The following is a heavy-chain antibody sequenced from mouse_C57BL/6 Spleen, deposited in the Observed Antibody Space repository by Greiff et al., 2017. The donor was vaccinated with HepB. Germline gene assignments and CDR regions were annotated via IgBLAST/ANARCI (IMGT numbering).Heavy chain of an antibody. CDR1: GFTFSSYA. CDR3: ARDSLGRFAY. CDR2: ISDGGSYT. J-gene: IGHJ3*01. V-gene: IGHV5-4*01. D-gene: IGHD4-1*01. Sequence: EVKLEESGGGLVKPGGSLKLSCAASGFTFSSYAMSWVRQTPEKRLEWVATISDGGSYTYYPDNVKGRFTISRDNAKNNLYLQMSHLKSEDTAMYYCARDSLGRFAYWGQGTLVTVSA.